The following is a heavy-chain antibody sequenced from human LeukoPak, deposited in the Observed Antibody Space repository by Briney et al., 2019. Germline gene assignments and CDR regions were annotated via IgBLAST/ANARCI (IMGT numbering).Heavy chain of an antibody. Sequence: ASVKVSCKASGYTFTSYGISWVRQAPGQGLEWMGWISAYNGNTNYAQKLQGRVTMTTDTSTSTAYMELRSLRSDDTAVYYCARYGVTYYYDSSGRPDYWGQGTLVTVSS. D-gene: IGHD3-22*01. CDR1: GYTFTSYG. J-gene: IGHJ4*02. V-gene: IGHV1-18*01. CDR3: ARYGVTYYYDSSGRPDY. CDR2: ISAYNGNT.